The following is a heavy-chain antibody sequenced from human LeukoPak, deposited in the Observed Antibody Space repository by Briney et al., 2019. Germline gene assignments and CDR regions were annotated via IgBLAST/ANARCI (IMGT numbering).Heavy chain of an antibody. V-gene: IGHV4-59*01. CDR3: ARDSVAVAGDRAFDI. CDR1: GGSISSYY. CDR2: IYYSGST. Sequence: SETLSLTCTVSGGSISSYYWSWIRQPPGKGLEWIGYIYYSGSTNYNPSLKSRVTISVDSSKNQFSLKLSSVTAADTAVYYCARDSVAVAGDRAFDIWGHGTTVTVSS. D-gene: IGHD2-15*01. J-gene: IGHJ3*02.